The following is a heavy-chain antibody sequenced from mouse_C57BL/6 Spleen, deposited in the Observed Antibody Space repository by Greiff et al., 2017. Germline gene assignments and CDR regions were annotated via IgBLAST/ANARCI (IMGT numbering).Heavy chain of an antibody. Sequence: EVQLQQSGPELVKPGASVKISCKASGYTFTDYYMNWVKQSHGKSLEWIGAINPNNGGPSSNKKFKGKATLTVDKSSSTAYMALRSLTSEDSAVYYCARTAQATSFAYWGQGTLVTVAA. CDR3: ARTAQATSFAY. J-gene: IGHJ3*01. CDR1: GYTFTDYY. D-gene: IGHD3-2*02. V-gene: IGHV1-26*01. CDR2: INPNNGGP.